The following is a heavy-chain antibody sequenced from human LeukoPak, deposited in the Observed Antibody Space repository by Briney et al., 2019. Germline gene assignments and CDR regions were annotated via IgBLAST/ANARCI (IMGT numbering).Heavy chain of an antibody. D-gene: IGHD6-19*01. J-gene: IGHJ4*02. Sequence: PGGSLRLSCAASGFTFSSYWIHWVRQAPGKGLVWVSRINSDGRSTNYADSVKGRFTISRDNTKNTLYLQMNSLRAEDTAVYYCAREHSSGWSHFDYWGQGSLVTVSS. CDR2: INSDGRST. V-gene: IGHV3-74*01. CDR1: GFTFSSYW. CDR3: AREHSSGWSHFDY.